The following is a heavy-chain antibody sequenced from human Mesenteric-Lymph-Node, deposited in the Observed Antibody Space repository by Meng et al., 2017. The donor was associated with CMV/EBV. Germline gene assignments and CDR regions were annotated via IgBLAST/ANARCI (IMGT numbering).Heavy chain of an antibody. Sequence: SVKVSCKASGYTFTSYGISWVRQAPGQGLEWMGGIIPIFGTANYAQKFQGRVTITTDESTSTAYMELSSLRSEDTAVYYCARGPPYNWNLRGSFDYWGQGTLVTVSS. CDR1: GYTFTSYG. V-gene: IGHV1-69*05. CDR3: ARGPPYNWNLRGSFDY. D-gene: IGHD1-20*01. CDR2: IIPIFGTA. J-gene: IGHJ4*02.